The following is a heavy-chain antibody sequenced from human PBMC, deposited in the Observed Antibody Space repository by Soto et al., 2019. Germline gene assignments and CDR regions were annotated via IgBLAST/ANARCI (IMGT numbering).Heavy chain of an antibody. D-gene: IGHD1-26*01. CDR1: GGTFSSYT. CDR3: AREEEGELLVGAVDAFDI. CDR2: IIPILGIA. J-gene: IGHJ3*02. Sequence: SVKVSCKASGGTFSSYTISWVRQAPGQGLEWMGRIIPILGIANYAQKFQGRVTITADKSTSTAYMELSSLRSEDAAVYYCAREEEGELLVGAVDAFDIWGQGPMVTVSS. V-gene: IGHV1-69*04.